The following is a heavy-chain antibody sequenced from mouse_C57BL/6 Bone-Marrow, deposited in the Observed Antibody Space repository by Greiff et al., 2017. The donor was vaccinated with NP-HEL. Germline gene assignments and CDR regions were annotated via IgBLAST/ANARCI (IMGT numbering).Heavy chain of an antibody. Sequence: VQLQQPGAELVRPGTSVKLSCKASGYTFTSYWMHWVKQRPGQGLEWIGVIDPSDSYTNYNQKFKGKATLTVDKSSSTAYMQLSSLTSEDSAVYYCAIRFSYWGQGTLVTVSA. CDR1: GYTFTSYW. CDR3: AIRFSY. J-gene: IGHJ3*01. V-gene: IGHV1-59*01. CDR2: IDPSDSYT.